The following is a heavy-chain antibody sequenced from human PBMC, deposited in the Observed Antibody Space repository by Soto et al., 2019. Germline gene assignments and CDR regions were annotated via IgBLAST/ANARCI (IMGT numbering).Heavy chain of an antibody. Sequence: QVQLVQSGADVKKPGASVRVSCKASGYTFINYGISWVRQAPGQGLEWMGWISSYGDSTDYAQTLQGRVTMTTDTSTSTAYMELRSLRPDDTAIYYCARDQGGDWFDPWGQGTLVTVSS. J-gene: IGHJ5*02. V-gene: IGHV1-18*04. CDR3: ARDQGGDWFDP. D-gene: IGHD1-26*01. CDR1: GYTFINYG. CDR2: ISSYGDST.